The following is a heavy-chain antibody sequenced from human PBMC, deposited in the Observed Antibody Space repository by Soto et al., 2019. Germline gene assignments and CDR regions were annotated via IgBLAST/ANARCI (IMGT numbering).Heavy chain of an antibody. Sequence: GASVKVSCKASGYTFTSYAMHWVRQAPRQRLEWMGWISAYNGNTNYAQKLQGRVTMTTDTSTSTAYMELRSLRSDDTAVYYCARGDESIVVVNGARANYYYYGMDVWGQGTTVTVSS. J-gene: IGHJ6*02. D-gene: IGHD3-22*01. CDR3: ARGDESIVVVNGARANYYYYGMDV. CDR1: GYTFTSYA. CDR2: ISAYNGNT. V-gene: IGHV1-18*01.